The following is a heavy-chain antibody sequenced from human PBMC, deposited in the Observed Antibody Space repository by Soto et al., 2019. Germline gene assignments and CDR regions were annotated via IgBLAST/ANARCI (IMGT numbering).Heavy chain of an antibody. CDR2: IYYSGST. V-gene: IGHV4-59*12. CDR1: GGSISSYY. D-gene: IGHD3-9*01. Sequence: SETLSLTCTVSGGSISSYYWSWIRQPPGKGLEWIGYIYYSGSTNYNPSLKSRVTISVDTSKNQFSLKLSSVTAADTAVYYCARVAEYYDILTGYYYYYMDVWGKGTTVTVSS. CDR3: ARVAEYYDILTGYYYYYMDV. J-gene: IGHJ6*03.